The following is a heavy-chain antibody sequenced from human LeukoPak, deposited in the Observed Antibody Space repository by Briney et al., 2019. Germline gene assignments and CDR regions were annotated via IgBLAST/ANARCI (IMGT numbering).Heavy chain of an antibody. V-gene: IGHV1-8*01. CDR2: MNPNSGNT. CDR1: GYTFTSYD. Sequence: ASVTVSCXXSGYTFTSYDINWVRQAPGQGLEWMGWMNPNSGNTGYAQTFQGRVTINRNTSISTAYMELSSLRSEDTAVYYCARGVTMVRGVLYYYYYYMDVWGKGTTVTVSS. J-gene: IGHJ6*03. D-gene: IGHD3-10*01. CDR3: ARGVTMVRGVLYYYYYYMDV.